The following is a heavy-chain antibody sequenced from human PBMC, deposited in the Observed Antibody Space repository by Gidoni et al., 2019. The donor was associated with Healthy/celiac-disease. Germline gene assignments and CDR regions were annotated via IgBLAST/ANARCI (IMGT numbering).Heavy chain of an antibody. CDR1: GGSISSYY. CDR2: IYYSGST. J-gene: IGHJ4*02. CDR3: ARLYSSGWGLDY. Sequence: QVQLQESGPGLVKPSETLSLTCTVSGGSISSYYWSWIRQPTGKGLEWIGYIYYSGSTNYNPSLKSRVTISVDTSKNQFSLKLSSVTAADTAVYYCARLYSSGWGLDYWGQGTLVTVSS. V-gene: IGHV4-59*08. D-gene: IGHD6-19*01.